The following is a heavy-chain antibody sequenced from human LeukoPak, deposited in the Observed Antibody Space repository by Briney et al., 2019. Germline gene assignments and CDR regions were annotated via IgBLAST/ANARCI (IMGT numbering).Heavy chain of an antibody. D-gene: IGHD4-17*01. J-gene: IGHJ4*02. CDR3: TRRRTQGGDYEDY. Sequence: GGSLRLSCAASGFTFSSYAMGWVRQAPGKGLEWVSAISGGGGSTYFADSVKGRFTISRDNSKNTAYLQMNSLKTEDTAVYYCTRRRTQGGDYEDYWGQGTLVTVSS. CDR2: ISGGGGST. V-gene: IGHV3-23*01. CDR1: GFTFSSYA.